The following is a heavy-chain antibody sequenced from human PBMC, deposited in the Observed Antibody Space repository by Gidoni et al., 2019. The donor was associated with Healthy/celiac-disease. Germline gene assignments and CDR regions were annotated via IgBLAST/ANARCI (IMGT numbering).Heavy chain of an antibody. D-gene: IGHD3-3*01. Sequence: QLQLQESGPGLVKPSETLSLTCTVSGGSLSRSSYYWGGLRQPPGKGLDWIGSIYYSGSTYYNPSLKSRVTISVATSKNQFSLKLSSVTAADTAVYYCARHLAFGVVITDNWFDPWGQGTLVTVSS. CDR1: GGSLSRSSYY. CDR2: IYYSGST. J-gene: IGHJ5*02. CDR3: ARHLAFGVVITDNWFDP. V-gene: IGHV4-39*01.